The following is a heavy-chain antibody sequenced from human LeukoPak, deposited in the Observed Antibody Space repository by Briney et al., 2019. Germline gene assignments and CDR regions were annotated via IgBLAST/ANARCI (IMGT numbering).Heavy chain of an antibody. CDR3: ARDFYSGAGPYHVVGYYYYGMDV. CDR2: INPSGGST. J-gene: IGHJ6*02. Sequence: GASVKVSCKASGYTFTSYYMHWVRQAPGQGLEWMGIINPSGGSTSYAQKFQGRVTMTRDTSTSTVYMELSSLRSEDTAVYYCARDFYSGAGPYHVVGYYYYGMDVWGQGTTVTVSS. D-gene: IGHD1-26*01. V-gene: IGHV1-46*01. CDR1: GYTFTSYY.